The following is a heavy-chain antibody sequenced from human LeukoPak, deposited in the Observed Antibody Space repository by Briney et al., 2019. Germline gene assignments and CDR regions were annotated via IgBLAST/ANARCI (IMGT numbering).Heavy chain of an antibody. V-gene: IGHV4-38-2*02. D-gene: IGHD6-13*01. J-gene: IGHJ4*02. CDR1: GYSISSGYY. Sequence: SETLSLTCTVSGYSISSGYYWGWIRQPPGKGLQWIGSIYHSGSTYYNPSLKSRVTISVDRSKNQFSLKLSSVTAADTAVYYCARGQQLVRIFDYWGQGTLVTVSS. CDR3: ARGQQLVRIFDY. CDR2: IYHSGST.